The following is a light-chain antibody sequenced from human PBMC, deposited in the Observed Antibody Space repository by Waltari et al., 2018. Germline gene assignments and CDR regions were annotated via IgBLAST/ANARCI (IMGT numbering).Light chain of an antibody. CDR3: TAYTTRNTLV. V-gene: IGLV2-14*03. Sequence: QSALTQPASVSGSPGQSITISCTGTRRDVGAYTYIPWYQQHPGKDPKVMIFDGSNRPPGGSNRFSGHKGGNTASLAISGLQAEDEADYYCTAYTTRNTLVFGSGTKVTVL. J-gene: IGLJ1*01. CDR2: DGS. CDR1: RRDVGAYTY.